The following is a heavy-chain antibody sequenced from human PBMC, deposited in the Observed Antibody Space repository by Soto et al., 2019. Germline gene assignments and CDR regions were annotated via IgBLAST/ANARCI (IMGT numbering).Heavy chain of an antibody. V-gene: IGHV4-31*03. J-gene: IGHJ4*02. Sequence: QVQLQESGPGLVKPSQTLSLTCTVSGGSISSGGYYWSWIRQHPGKGLEWIGYIYYSGSTYYNPSIKSRVTISVDTSKNQFSLKLSSVTAADTAVYYCARMKDGAYYFDYWGQGTLVTVSS. CDR2: IYYSGST. CDR1: GGSISSGGYY. CDR3: ARMKDGAYYFDY.